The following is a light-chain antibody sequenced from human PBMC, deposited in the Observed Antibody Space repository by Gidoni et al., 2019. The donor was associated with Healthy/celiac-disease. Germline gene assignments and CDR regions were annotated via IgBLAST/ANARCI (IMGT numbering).Light chain of an antibody. CDR1: QSVSSY. J-gene: IGKJ4*01. CDR2: DAS. V-gene: IGKV3-11*01. CDR3: QQRSNWPSEVT. Sequence: EIVLTQSPATLSLSPGERATLSCRASQSVSSYLAWYQQKPGQAPRLLIYDASNRATGIPARFSGSGSGTDFTLTISSLEPEDFAVYYCQQRSNWPSEVTFXGXTKVEIK.